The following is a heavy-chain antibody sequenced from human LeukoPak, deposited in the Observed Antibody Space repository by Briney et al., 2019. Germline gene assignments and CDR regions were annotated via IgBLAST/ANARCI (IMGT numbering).Heavy chain of an antibody. CDR1: GYTFTSYW. CDR3: ATSESQTKFDY. V-gene: IGHV5-51*01. D-gene: IGHD1/OR15-1a*01. J-gene: IGHJ4*02. Sequence: GESLKISCKGSGYTFTSYWIGWVRQMPGKGLEWMGIIFPGDSDTIYSPSFQGQVTISADKSINTAYLQWSSLKASDTAMYYCATSESQTKFDYWGQGTLVTASS. CDR2: IFPGDSDT.